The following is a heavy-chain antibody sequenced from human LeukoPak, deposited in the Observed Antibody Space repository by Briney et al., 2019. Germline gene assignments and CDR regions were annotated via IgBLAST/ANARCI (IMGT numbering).Heavy chain of an antibody. CDR3: ARLGIASLFDP. V-gene: IGHV4-59*08. CDR2: IYYSGST. J-gene: IGHJ5*02. CDR1: GGSISSYY. Sequence: SETLSLTCTVSGGSISSYYWSWIRQPPGKGLEWIGYIYYSGSTNYNPSLKSRVTISVDTSKNQFSLKLSSVTAADTAVYYCARLGIASLFDPWGQGTLVTVSS. D-gene: IGHD6-13*01.